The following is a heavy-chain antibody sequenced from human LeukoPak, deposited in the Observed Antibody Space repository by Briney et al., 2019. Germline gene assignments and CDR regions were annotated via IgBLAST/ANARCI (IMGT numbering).Heavy chain of an antibody. Sequence: SETLSLTCAVYGGSFSGYYWSWIRQPPGKGLEWIGEINHSGSTNYNPSLKSRVTISVDTSKNQFSLKLSSVTAADTAVYYCARSRYSYGSWFDPWGQGTLVTVSS. J-gene: IGHJ5*02. CDR2: INHSGST. CDR1: GGSFSGYY. CDR3: ARSRYSYGSWFDP. V-gene: IGHV4-34*01. D-gene: IGHD5-18*01.